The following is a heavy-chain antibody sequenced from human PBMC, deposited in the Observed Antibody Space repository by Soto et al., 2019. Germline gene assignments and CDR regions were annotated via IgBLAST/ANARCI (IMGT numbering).Heavy chain of an antibody. D-gene: IGHD1-26*01. V-gene: IGHV4-30-4*01. Sequence: PSETLSLTCTVSGGSISSGDYYWSWIRQPPGKGLEWIGYIYYSGSTYYNPSLKSRVTISVDTSKNQFSLKLSSVTAADTAVYYCARVRKSGSSRFDIWCQGTMVTVSS. CDR1: GGSISSGDYY. CDR2: IYYSGST. CDR3: ARVRKSGSSRFDI. J-gene: IGHJ3*02.